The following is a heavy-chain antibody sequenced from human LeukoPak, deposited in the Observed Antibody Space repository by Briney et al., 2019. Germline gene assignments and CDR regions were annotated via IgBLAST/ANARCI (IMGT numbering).Heavy chain of an antibody. D-gene: IGHD3-3*01. V-gene: IGHV1-2*02. CDR1: GYTFTSYD. J-gene: IGHJ4*02. CDR3: ASSDFWSGSPYYFDY. CDR2: INPNSGGT. Sequence: ASVKVSCKASGYTFTSYDINWVRQATGQGLEWMGWINPNSGGTNYAQKFQGRVTMTRDTSISTAYMELSRLRSDDTAVYYCASSDFWSGSPYYFDYWGQGTLVTVSS.